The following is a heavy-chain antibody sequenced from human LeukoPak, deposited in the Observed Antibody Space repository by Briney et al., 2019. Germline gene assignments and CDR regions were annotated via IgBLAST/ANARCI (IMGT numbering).Heavy chain of an antibody. D-gene: IGHD6-13*01. V-gene: IGHV3-23*01. J-gene: IGHJ4*02. CDR2: ISGSGGNT. CDR3: AKGAVGSSSWDFCEH. CDR1: GFTFSSYV. Sequence: PPGGSLRLSCAASGFTFSSYVMNWVRQAPGKGLEWVSLISGSGGNTYYADSVKGRFTISRDNSKNTVYLQMNSLRAEDTAVYYCAKGAVGSSSWDFCEHWGQGTLVIVSS.